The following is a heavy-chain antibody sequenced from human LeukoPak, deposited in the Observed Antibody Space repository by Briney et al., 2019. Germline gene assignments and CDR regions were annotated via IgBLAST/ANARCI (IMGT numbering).Heavy chain of an antibody. CDR2: ISYDGSNK. Sequence: GGSLRLSCAASGFTFSSYAMHWVHQAPGKGPEWVAVISYDGSNKYYADSVKGRLTISRDNSKNTLYLQMNSLRAEDTAVYYCARGEYYYDSSGWYLWGQGTLVTVSS. J-gene: IGHJ4*02. V-gene: IGHV3-30-3*01. CDR1: GFTFSSYA. CDR3: ARGEYYYDSSGWYL. D-gene: IGHD3-22*01.